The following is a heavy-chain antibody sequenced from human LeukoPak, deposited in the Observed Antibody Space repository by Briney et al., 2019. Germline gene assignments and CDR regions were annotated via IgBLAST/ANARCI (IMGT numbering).Heavy chain of an antibody. D-gene: IGHD3-22*01. CDR2: IYHNGNT. J-gene: IGHJ4*02. V-gene: IGHV4-38-2*02. Sequence: SETLSLTCTVSTYSISSGYYWGWIRQPPGKGLEWIGNIYHNGNTYYNPSLKSRVTISVDTSKNQFSLKLSSVTAADTAVYYCARRAVDRAIRYWGQGTLVTVSS. CDR3: ARRAVDRAIRY. CDR1: TYSISSGYY.